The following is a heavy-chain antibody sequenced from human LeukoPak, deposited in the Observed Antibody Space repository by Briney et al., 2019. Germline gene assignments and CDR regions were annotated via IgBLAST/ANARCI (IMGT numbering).Heavy chain of an antibody. D-gene: IGHD1-26*01. J-gene: IGHJ4*02. V-gene: IGHV4-59*08. CDR3: ARSIVGATSGRYYFDY. CDR2: IYYSGST. CDR1: GGSISSYY. Sequence: SETLSLTCTVSGGSISSYYWSWIRQPPGKGLEWIGYIYYSGSTNYNPSLKSRVTISVDTSKNQFSLKLSSVTAADTAVYYCARSIVGATSGRYYFDYWGQGTLVTASS.